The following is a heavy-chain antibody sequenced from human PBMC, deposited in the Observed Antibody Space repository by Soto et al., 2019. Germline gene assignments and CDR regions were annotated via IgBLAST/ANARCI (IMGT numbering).Heavy chain of an antibody. CDR2: IYYSGST. V-gene: IGHV4-59*01. J-gene: IGHJ4*02. CDR1: GGSISSYY. D-gene: IGHD6-19*01. Sequence: SETLSLTCTVSGGSISSYYWSWIRQPPGKGLEWIGYIYYSGSTNYNPSLKSRVTISVDTSKNQFSLKLSSVTAADTAVYYCARAVAGPWDYWGQGTLVTVSS. CDR3: ARAVAGPWDY.